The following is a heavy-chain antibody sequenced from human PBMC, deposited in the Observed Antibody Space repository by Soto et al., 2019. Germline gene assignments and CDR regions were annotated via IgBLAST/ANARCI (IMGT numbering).Heavy chain of an antibody. CDR1: GFTFSSYA. CDR3: ARAYEGDYFDY. D-gene: IGHD3-16*01. CDR2: ISYDGSNK. J-gene: IGHJ4*02. Sequence: QVQLVESGGGVFQPGRSLRLSCAASGFTFSSYAMHGVGQAPGKGLEWGAVISYDGSNKYYADSVKGRFTISRDNSKNTLYLQMNSLRAEDTAVYYCARAYEGDYFDYWGQGTLVTVSS. V-gene: IGHV3-30-3*01.